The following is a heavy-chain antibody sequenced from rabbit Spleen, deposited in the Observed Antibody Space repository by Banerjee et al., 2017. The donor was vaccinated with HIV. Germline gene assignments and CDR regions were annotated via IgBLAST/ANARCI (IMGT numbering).Heavy chain of an antibody. J-gene: IGHJ4*01. CDR2: IDIDSYNSA. CDR3: ARDDVGGSKVGFSL. V-gene: IGHV1S45*01. D-gene: IGHD8-1*01. Sequence: QEQLVESGGGLVQPEGSLTLTCTASGFSFSSNAMCWVRQAPGKRPEWIACIDIDSYNSAAYASWAKGRFTISKMSSTTVTLQMTSLTAADTATYFCARDDVGGSKVGFSLWGQGTLVTVS. CDR1: GFSFSSNA.